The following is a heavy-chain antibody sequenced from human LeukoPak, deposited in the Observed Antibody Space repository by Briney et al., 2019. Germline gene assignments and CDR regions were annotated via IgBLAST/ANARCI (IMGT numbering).Heavy chain of an antibody. J-gene: IGHJ4*02. Sequence: GRSLRLSCGASGFTFSSYAMHWVRQAPGKGLEWVALISYHGSDKYYADSVKGRFTISRDNSKNTLSLQMDSLRPEDTALYFCARDNRGAISLAVPAAALDCWGQGTLVTVSS. V-gene: IGHV3-30*04. CDR1: GFTFSSYA. D-gene: IGHD2-2*01. CDR2: ISYHGSDK. CDR3: ARDNRGAISLAVPAAALDC.